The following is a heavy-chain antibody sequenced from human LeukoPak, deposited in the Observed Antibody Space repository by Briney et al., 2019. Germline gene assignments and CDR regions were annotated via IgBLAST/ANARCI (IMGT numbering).Heavy chain of an antibody. CDR2: ITGVGSGGRT. V-gene: IGHV3-21*01. CDR1: GFIFSSYS. Sequence: GGSLRLSCAASGFIFSSYSMNWVRQAPGKGLEWVSAITGVGSGGRTYYADSVKGRFTISRDNAKNSLYLQMNSLRAEDTAVYYCARDFYSGSYYDSPFDYWGQGTLVTVSS. CDR3: ARDFYSGSYYDSPFDY. J-gene: IGHJ4*02. D-gene: IGHD1-26*01.